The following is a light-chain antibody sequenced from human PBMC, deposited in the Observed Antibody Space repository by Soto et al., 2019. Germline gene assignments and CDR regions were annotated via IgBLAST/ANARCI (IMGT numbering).Light chain of an antibody. Sequence: RLTQSPSSLSASVGDTVTISCRASQDISTYLAWYQHKPGKAPTLLIFGASSLHNGVPPRFAGSGSGSEFTLTINRLQPDDFATYYCQHYTLCSAPFGQGTRV. J-gene: IGKJ5*01. CDR3: QHYTLCSAP. V-gene: IGKV1-5*01. CDR2: GAS. CDR1: QDISTY.